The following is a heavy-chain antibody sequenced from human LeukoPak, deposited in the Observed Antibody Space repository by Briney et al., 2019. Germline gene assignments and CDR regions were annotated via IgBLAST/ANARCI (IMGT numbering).Heavy chain of an antibody. Sequence: GGSLRLSCAASGFTFTSYTMNRVRQAPGKGLEWVSSISSSSGYKYYADSVKGRFTISRGNSKNSLYLQMNSLRAEDTAMYYCARAGTTGTRNWFDPWGQGILVTVSS. D-gene: IGHD1-14*01. V-gene: IGHV3-21*01. CDR1: GFTFTSYT. CDR3: ARAGTTGTRNWFDP. CDR2: ISSSSGYK. J-gene: IGHJ5*02.